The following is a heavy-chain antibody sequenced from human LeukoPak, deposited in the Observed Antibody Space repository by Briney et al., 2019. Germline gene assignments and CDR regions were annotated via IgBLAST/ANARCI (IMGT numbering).Heavy chain of an antibody. D-gene: IGHD5-24*01. Sequence: APVKVSCKASGYTFTSYGISWVRQSPGQGLEWMGWISAYNGNTNYAQKLQGRVTMTTDTSTSTAYMELRSLRSDDTAVYYCARVRFEEMAYKYWGEGTLDPVSS. CDR3: ARVRFEEMAYKY. CDR2: ISAYNGNT. J-gene: IGHJ1*01. V-gene: IGHV1-18*01. CDR1: GYTFTSYG.